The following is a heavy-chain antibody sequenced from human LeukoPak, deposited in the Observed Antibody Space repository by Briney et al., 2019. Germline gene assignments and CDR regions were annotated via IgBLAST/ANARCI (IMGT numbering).Heavy chain of an antibody. CDR1: GFTFSSYS. CDR2: ISSSSSTI. D-gene: IGHD3-3*01. V-gene: IGHV3-48*02. CDR3: ARKPYDFWSGYYRTPNYYYYYMDV. Sequence: GGSLRLSCAASGFTFSSYSMNWVRQAPGKGLEWVSYISSSSSTIYYADSVKGRFTISRDNAKSSLYLQMNSLRDEDTAVYYCARKPYDFWSGYYRTPNYYYYYMDVWGKGTTVTVSS. J-gene: IGHJ6*03.